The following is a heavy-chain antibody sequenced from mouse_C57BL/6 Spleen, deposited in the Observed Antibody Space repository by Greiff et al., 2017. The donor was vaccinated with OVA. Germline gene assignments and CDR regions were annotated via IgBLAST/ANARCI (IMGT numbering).Heavy chain of an antibody. J-gene: IGHJ3*01. D-gene: IGHD2-1*01. CDR1: GYSFTGYY. CDR2: INPSTGGT. CDR3: ARIYYGNPGFAY. V-gene: IGHV1-43*01. Sequence: EVQLQQSGPELVKPGASVKISCKASGYSFTGYYMHWVKQSSEKSLEWIGEINPSTGGTSYNQKFKGKATLTVDKSSSTAYMQLKSLTSEDSAVYYCARIYYGNPGFAYWGQGTLVTVSA.